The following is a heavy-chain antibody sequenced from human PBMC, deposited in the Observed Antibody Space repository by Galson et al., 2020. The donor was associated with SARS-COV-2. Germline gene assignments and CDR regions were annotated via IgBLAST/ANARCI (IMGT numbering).Heavy chain of an antibody. CDR3: ARDGDCGADCLHRWFDT. D-gene: IGHD2-21*02. CDR1: RFIFRSFA. V-gene: IGHV3-30*04. Sequence: GESLKISCAASRFIFRSFAMHWVRQVPGKGLEWVAVISYDGRDKQYADSVKGRFTISRDNSKNTLDLQMNSLSSEDTGVYYCARDGDCGADCLHRWFDTWGQGPLVIVSS. J-gene: IGHJ5*02. CDR2: ISYDGRDK.